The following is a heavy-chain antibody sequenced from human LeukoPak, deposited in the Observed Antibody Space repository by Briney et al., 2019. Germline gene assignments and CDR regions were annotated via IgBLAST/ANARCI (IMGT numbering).Heavy chain of an antibody. CDR1: GYTFTGYY. J-gene: IGHJ4*02. CDR2: INPNSGGT. V-gene: IGHV1-2*02. Sequence: ASVTVSCKASGYTFTGYYMHWVRQAPGQGLEWMGWINPNSGGTNYAQKFQGRVTMTRDTSISTAYMELSRLRSDDTAVYYCARQGIAAADYYFDYWGQGTLVTVSS. CDR3: ARQGIAAADYYFDY. D-gene: IGHD6-13*01.